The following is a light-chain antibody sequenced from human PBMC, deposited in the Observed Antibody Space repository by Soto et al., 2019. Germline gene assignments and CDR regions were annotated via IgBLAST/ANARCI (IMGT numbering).Light chain of an antibody. CDR2: DAS. V-gene: IGKV1-33*01. CDR3: QQYGSLPIT. CDR1: QDIGNF. J-gene: IGKJ5*01. Sequence: DIQMTQSPSSLSASIGDRVTISCQASQDIGNFLNWYQQKPGKAPYLLIYDASNLDTGVSSRFSGRGSGRQFSITITSLQPDDVATYFCQQYGSLPITFRQGTRLDIK.